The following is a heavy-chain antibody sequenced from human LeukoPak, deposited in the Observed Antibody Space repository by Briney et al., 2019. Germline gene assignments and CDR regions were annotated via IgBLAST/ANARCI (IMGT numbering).Heavy chain of an antibody. D-gene: IGHD6-13*01. CDR1: GGSFSGYY. CDR3: ARGGSSWYLVAFDI. V-gene: IGHV4-34*01. J-gene: IGHJ3*02. Sequence: SETLSLICAVYGGSFSGYYWSWIRQPPGKGLEWIGEINHSGSTNYNPSLKSRVTISVDTSKNQFSLKLSSVTAADTAVYYCARGGSSWYLVAFDIWGQGTMVTVSS. CDR2: INHSGST.